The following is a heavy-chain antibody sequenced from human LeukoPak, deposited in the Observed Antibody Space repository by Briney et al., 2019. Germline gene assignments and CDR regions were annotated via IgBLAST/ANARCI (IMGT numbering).Heavy chain of an antibody. CDR3: ARDYDYVWGSYGFDY. CDR2: INMDGRST. CDR1: GFTFSSYW. J-gene: IGHJ4*02. V-gene: IGHV3-74*01. Sequence: PGGPLRLSGAASGFTFSSYWMHWVRQSPGKGRVWVSRINMDGRSTSYADSVKGRFTISRDNAKNTLYLQMNSLRAEDTAVYYCARDYDYVWGSYGFDYWGQGTLVTVSS. D-gene: IGHD3-16*01.